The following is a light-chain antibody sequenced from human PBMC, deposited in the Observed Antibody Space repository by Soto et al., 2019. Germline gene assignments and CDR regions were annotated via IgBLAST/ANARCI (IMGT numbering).Light chain of an antibody. J-gene: IGKJ1*01. CDR2: KAS. CDR3: QQYNSFPT. Sequence: DIQMTQSPSTLSASVGDRATITCRASQSIRSWLAWYQQKPGKAPKILIYKASSLESGVPSRFSGSGSGTEFTLTISSLQPDDFATYYCQQYNSFPTFGQGTKVEIK. CDR1: QSIRSW. V-gene: IGKV1-5*03.